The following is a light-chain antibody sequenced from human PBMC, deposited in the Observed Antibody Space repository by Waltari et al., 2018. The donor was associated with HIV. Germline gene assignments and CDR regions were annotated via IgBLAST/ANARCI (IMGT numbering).Light chain of an antibody. CDR2: SNN. CDR3: ETLDDNLNGPV. Sequence: QSVLTQPPSASGTPGQRVTISCSGSSSNIGNNAVSWYQQFPGTAPKLLIYSNNQQPSGVPDRFSGSKSGTSASLAISGHQSEDEANYYCETLDDNLNGPVFGGGTKLTVL. V-gene: IGLV1-44*01. J-gene: IGLJ2*01. CDR1: SSNIGNNA.